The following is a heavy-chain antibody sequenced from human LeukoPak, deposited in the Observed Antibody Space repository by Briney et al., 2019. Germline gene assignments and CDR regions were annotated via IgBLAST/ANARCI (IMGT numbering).Heavy chain of an antibody. CDR2: INYSGNT. J-gene: IGHJ6*02. D-gene: IGHD3-3*01. CDR3: ARDEAIFGAGYYYGMDV. V-gene: IGHV4-31*03. Sequence: SETLSLTCTVSGGSISSGGHYWSWIRQHPGKGLEWIGYINYSGNTYYNPSLKSRVTISADTSKNQFSLKLSSVTAADTAVYYCARDEAIFGAGYYYGMDVWGQGTTVTVSS. CDR1: GGSISSGGHY.